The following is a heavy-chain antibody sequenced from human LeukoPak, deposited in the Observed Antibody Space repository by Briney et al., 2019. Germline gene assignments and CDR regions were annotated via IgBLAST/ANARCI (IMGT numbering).Heavy chain of an antibody. J-gene: IGHJ4*02. CDR1: GGTFISYA. Sequence: ASVKVSCKASGGTFISYAISWVRQAPGQGLEWMGGIIPIFGTANYAQKFQGRVTITADESTSTAYMELSSLRSEDTAVYYCATPLGSYTGFGYWGQGTLVTVSS. V-gene: IGHV1-69*13. D-gene: IGHD1-26*01. CDR3: ATPLGSYTGFGY. CDR2: IIPIFGTA.